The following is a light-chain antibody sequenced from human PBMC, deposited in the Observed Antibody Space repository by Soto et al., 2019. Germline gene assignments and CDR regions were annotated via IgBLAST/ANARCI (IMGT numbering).Light chain of an antibody. Sequence: EIVMTQSPATLSVSPGERATLSCRASQSVSSNLAWYQQKPGQAPRLLIYGASTRATGIPARFSGSGSGTEFTLIIISLQSEDFAVYYCQQYNNWPSMYTFGQGTKLE. J-gene: IGKJ2*01. CDR2: GAS. V-gene: IGKV3-15*01. CDR1: QSVSSN. CDR3: QQYNNWPSMYT.